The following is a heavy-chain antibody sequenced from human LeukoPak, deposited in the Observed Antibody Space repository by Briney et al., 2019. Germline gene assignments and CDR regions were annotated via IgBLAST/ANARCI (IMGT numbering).Heavy chain of an antibody. D-gene: IGHD3-22*01. V-gene: IGHV1-18*01. Sequence: ASVKVSCKASGYTFSDFGITWVRQAPGQGVEWMGWIGAYNDNTNYPQKFRGRVTLTTDTSTSTAYMELRSLRSDDTAVYYCAREYSSGSPEDWGQGTLVTVSS. CDR1: GYTFSDFG. CDR3: AREYSSGSPED. CDR2: IGAYNDNT. J-gene: IGHJ4*02.